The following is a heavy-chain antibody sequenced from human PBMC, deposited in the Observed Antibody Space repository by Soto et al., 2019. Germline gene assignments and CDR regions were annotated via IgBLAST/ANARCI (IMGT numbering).Heavy chain of an antibody. CDR2: IYPGDSDT. CDR3: ARLRLISTAAAGTNWFDP. Sequence: GESLKISCKGSGYSFTSYWIGWVRQMPGKGLEWMGIIYPGDSDTRYSPSFQGQVTISADKSISTAYLQWSSLKASDTAMYYCARLRLISTAAAGTNWFDPWGQGTLVTVSS. CDR1: GYSFTSYW. D-gene: IGHD6-13*01. J-gene: IGHJ5*02. V-gene: IGHV5-51*01.